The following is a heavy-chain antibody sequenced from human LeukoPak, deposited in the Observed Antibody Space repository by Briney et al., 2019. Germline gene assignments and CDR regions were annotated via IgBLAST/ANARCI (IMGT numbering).Heavy chain of an antibody. Sequence: ASVKVSCKASGYTFTSYYMHWVRQAPGQGLEWMGIINPSGGSTSYAQKFQGRVTMTRDTSTSTVCMELSSLRSEDTAVYYCARSGGIAARPTDIDFDYWGQGTLVTVSS. V-gene: IGHV1-46*01. CDR3: ARSGGIAARPTDIDFDY. CDR1: GYTFTSYY. D-gene: IGHD6-6*01. CDR2: INPSGGST. J-gene: IGHJ4*02.